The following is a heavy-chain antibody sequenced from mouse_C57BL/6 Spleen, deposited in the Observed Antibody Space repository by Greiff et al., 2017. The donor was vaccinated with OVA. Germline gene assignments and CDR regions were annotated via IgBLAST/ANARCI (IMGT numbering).Heavy chain of an antibody. CDR1: GYTFTSYW. D-gene: IGHD2-12*01. Sequence: QVQLQQPGAELVRPGSSVKLSCKASGYTFTSYWMHWVKQRPIQGLEWIGNIDPSDSETHYNQKFKDKATLTVDKSSSTAYMQLSSLTSEDSAVDYCAREDYSAWFAYWGQGTLVTVSA. CDR3: AREDYSAWFAY. V-gene: IGHV1-52*01. CDR2: IDPSDSET. J-gene: IGHJ3*01.